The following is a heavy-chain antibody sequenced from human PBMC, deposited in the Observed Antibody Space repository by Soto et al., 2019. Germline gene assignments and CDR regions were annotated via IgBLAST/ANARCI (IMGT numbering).Heavy chain of an antibody. J-gene: IGHJ4*02. D-gene: IGHD3-16*01. CDR1: GFNFQNYA. CDR3: AIKDYDSGGSDS. CDR2: INWSTGTT. V-gene: IGHV3-9*01. Sequence: EVQLVESGGGLVLPGRSLTLSCVASGFNFQNYAMQWVRQVPGKGLEWVSGINWSTGTTGYADSVKGRFLLSRDNARNSLYLEMSSLRVEDTAFYYWAIKDYDSGGSDSWGPGTLVTVSS.